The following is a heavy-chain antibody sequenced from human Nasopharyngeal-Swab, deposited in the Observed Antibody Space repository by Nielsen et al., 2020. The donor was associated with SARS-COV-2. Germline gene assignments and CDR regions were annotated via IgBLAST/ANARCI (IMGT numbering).Heavy chain of an antibody. V-gene: IGHV3-23*01. CDR1: GFSFSSYV. CDR3: AKDQGRYYDSRNFDY. Sequence: GESLKISCAASGFSFSSYVMHGVRQAPGKGLEWVSAISGSGGSTYYADSVKGRFTISRDNSKNTLYLQMNSLRAEDTAVYYCAKDQGRYYDSRNFDYWGQGTLVTVSS. CDR2: ISGSGGST. J-gene: IGHJ4*02. D-gene: IGHD3-22*01.